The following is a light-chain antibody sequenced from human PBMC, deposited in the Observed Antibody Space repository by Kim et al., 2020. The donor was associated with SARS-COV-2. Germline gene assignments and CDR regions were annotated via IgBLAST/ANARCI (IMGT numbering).Light chain of an antibody. Sequence: EIVMPQSPATLSVSPGERVILSCRASQDIRNNLAWYQQKPGQAPRLLIHGASIRATGIPARFSGSGSETEFTLTISSLQSEDFAVYYCQQYEIWPPLTFGGGTKVDIK. CDR3: QQYEIWPPLT. CDR2: GAS. V-gene: IGKV3-15*01. CDR1: QDIRNN. J-gene: IGKJ4*01.